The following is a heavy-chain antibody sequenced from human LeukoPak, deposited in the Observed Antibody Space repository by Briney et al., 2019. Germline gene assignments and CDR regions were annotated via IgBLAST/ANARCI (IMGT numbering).Heavy chain of an antibody. V-gene: IGHV4-59*01. D-gene: IGHD6-19*01. J-gene: IGHJ4*02. Sequence: KPSETLSLTCTVSGDSISSYYWSCIRQPPGKGLGWIGYIYYSGSTNYNPSLKSRVTISVDTSKNQFSLKLSSVTAADTAVYCCARALLDGAGSVDYWGQGTLVTVSS. CDR3: ARALLDGAGSVDY. CDR2: IYYSGST. CDR1: GDSISSYY.